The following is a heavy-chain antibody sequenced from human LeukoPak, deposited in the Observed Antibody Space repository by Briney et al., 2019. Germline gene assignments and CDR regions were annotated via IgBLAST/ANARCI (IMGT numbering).Heavy chain of an antibody. CDR2: ISSSSSYI. D-gene: IGHD6-13*01. J-gene: IGHJ6*02. CDR1: GFDFSSYS. CDR3: AREPPGIAAAGYYYYYGMDV. V-gene: IGHV3-21*01. Sequence: MPGGSLRLSCATSGFDFSSYSMNWVRQAPGKGLEWVSSISSSSSYIYYADSVKGRFTISRDNAKNSLYLQMNSLRAEDTAVYYCAREPPGIAAAGYYYYYGMDVWGQGTTVTVSS.